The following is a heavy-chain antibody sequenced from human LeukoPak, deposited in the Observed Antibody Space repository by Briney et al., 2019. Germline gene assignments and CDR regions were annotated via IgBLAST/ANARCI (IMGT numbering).Heavy chain of an antibody. J-gene: IGHJ4*02. CDR1: GGSISSGSYY. CDR3: ARSKDILTGYCFDY. D-gene: IGHD3-9*01. Sequence: SETLSLTCTVSGGSISSGSYYWSWIRQPAGKGLEGIGRIYTSGSTNYNPSLKSRVTISVDTSKNQFSLKLSSVTAADTAVYYCARSKDILTGYCFDYWGQGTLVTVSS. V-gene: IGHV4-61*02. CDR2: IYTSGST.